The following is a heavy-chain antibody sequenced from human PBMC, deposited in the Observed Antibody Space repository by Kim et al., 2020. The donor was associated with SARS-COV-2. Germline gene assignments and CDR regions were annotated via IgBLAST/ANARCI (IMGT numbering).Heavy chain of an antibody. Sequence: SVKVSCKASGGNFSSYAISWVRQAPGQGLEWMGGIIPIFGTANYAQKFQGRVTITADESTSTAYMELSSLRSEDTAVYYCARDQALYYGSGSWFDPWGQGTLVTVSS. CDR1: GGNFSSYA. CDR3: ARDQALYYGSGSWFDP. J-gene: IGHJ5*02. V-gene: IGHV1-69*13. CDR2: IIPIFGTA. D-gene: IGHD3-10*01.